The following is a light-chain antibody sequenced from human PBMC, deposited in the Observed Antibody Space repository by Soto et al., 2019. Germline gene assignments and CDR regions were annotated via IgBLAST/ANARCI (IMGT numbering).Light chain of an antibody. J-gene: IGLJ3*02. CDR1: SSNIGNNY. V-gene: IGLV1-51*01. CDR2: DNN. CDR3: GTWDSSLSVWV. Sequence: QSVLTQPPSVSAAPGQKVTISCSGSSSNIGNNYVSWYQQLPGTAPKLLIYDNNKRPSGIPDRFSGFKSGTSATLGITGLQTGDEADYYCGTWDSSLSVWVFGGGTKVTVL.